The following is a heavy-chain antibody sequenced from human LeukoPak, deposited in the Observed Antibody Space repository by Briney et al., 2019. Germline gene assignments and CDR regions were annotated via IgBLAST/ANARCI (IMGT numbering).Heavy chain of an antibody. CDR1: GFTFSDYA. CDR2: ISGTSGST. CDR3: AKAWRSYCGGDCSRSWFDP. Sequence: GGSLRLSCAASGFTFSDYAMTWVRQAPGEGLQWVSTISGTSGSTYYADSVKGRFTISRDNSKNTLYLQMNSLRAEDAAVYYCAKAWRSYCGGDCSRSWFDPWGQGILVTVSP. V-gene: IGHV3-23*01. D-gene: IGHD2-21*02. J-gene: IGHJ5*02.